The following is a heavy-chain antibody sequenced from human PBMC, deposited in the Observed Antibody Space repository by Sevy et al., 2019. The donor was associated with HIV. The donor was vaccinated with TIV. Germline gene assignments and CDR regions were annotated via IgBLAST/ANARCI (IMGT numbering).Heavy chain of an antibody. D-gene: IGHD1-26*01. CDR3: AGENAWGRGYS. J-gene: IGHJ4*02. CDR2: IYYNGHI. V-gene: IGHV4-59*08. CDR1: GGSITSLY. Sequence: SETLSLTCTVFGGSITSLYWNWIRQPPGKGLEWIANIYYNGHINYNPSLKSRVTLSLDTSKNQFSLRLSSVTAADTAMYYCAGENAWGRGYSWGQRTLVTVSS.